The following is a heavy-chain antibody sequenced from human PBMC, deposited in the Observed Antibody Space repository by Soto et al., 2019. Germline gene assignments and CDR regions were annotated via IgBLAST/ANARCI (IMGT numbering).Heavy chain of an antibody. J-gene: IGHJ4*02. V-gene: IGHV1-69*01. CDR1: GECISIYR. CDR2: IIPIFGTA. D-gene: IGHD6-19*01. CDR3: AKDHGYSSLCVDY. Sequence: NGYFKASGECISIYRSGRLSHSPRQWLEWVGVIIPIFGTANYAQKFQCRVTITADESTSTAYMELSSLRSEDTAVYYCAKDHGYSSLCVDYWGQGSLDTVSS.